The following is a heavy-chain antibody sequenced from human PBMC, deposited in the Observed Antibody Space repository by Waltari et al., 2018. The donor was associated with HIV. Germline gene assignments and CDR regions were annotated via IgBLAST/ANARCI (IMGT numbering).Heavy chain of an antibody. J-gene: IGHJ4*02. V-gene: IGHV2-70*15. CDR1: GFSLSTSGMC. CDR2: IDWDDDK. CDR3: ARIRAMYDSSGYYWDY. Sequence: QVTLRESGPALVKPTQTLTLTCTFSGFSLSTSGMCVSWIRQPPGKALEWLARIDWDDDKYYSTSLKTRLTISKDTSKNQVVLTMTNMDPVDTATYYCARIRAMYDSSGYYWDYWGQGTLVTVSS. D-gene: IGHD3-22*01.